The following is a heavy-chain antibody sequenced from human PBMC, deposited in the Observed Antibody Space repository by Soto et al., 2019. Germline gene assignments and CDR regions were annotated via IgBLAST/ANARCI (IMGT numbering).Heavy chain of an antibody. CDR2: ISGSGGSA. Sequence: GGSLRLSCAASGFTFSNYAMNWVRQAPGKGLECVSVISGSGGSAYYADLVQGRFTISRDNSKNTLYMQMNSLRDEDTAIYYCVREGSGWNSRGSFDFWGRGTMVTVSS. J-gene: IGHJ3*01. D-gene: IGHD6-19*01. V-gene: IGHV3-23*01. CDR1: GFTFSNYA. CDR3: VREGSGWNSRGSFDF.